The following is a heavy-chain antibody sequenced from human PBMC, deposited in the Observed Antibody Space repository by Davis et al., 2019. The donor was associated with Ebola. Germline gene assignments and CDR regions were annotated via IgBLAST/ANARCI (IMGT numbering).Heavy chain of an antibody. CDR2: FLYGGTT. Sequence: ETLSLTCTVSGASVSSSSYFWGWIRQPPGKGLEWIGIFLYGGTTHSSPSLKSRVTMSIDMSKNQFSLKLTSVTAADTATYYCAKGFSMKAVAQNGYMDVWGKGTTVTVSS. CDR1: GASVSSSSYF. D-gene: IGHD3-22*01. J-gene: IGHJ6*03. V-gene: IGHV4-39*07. CDR3: AKGFSMKAVAQNGYMDV.